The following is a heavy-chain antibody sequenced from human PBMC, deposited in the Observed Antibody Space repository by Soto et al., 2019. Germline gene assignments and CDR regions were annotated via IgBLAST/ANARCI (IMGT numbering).Heavy chain of an antibody. J-gene: IGHJ4*02. CDR3: AKLGSGYYTGLYFDF. V-gene: IGHV3-7*03. CDR2: MKKDGSEK. CDR1: GFSFGDYW. D-gene: IGHD3-3*01. Sequence: ESGGALVQRGGSLRLSGAASGFSFGDYWMSWVRQAPGKGLEWVAHMKKDGSEKYYVDSVKGRFTVSRDNTKNSLYLQMNSLRAEDTAVYYCAKLGSGYYTGLYFDFWGQGTLVSVSS.